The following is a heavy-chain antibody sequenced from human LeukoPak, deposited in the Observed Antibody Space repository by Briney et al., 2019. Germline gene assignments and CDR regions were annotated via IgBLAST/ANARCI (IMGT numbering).Heavy chain of an antibody. V-gene: IGHV4-39*01. J-gene: IGHJ4*02. Sequence: SETLSLTCTVSGGSISSSSYYWGWIRQPPGKGLEWLGITYHSGNTYYNPSLKSPVTISVDTSKNQFSLKLSTVPAANTAVYYCASLIGIYDYWGQGTLVTVSS. CDR1: GGSISSSSYY. CDR3: ASLIGIYDY. CDR2: TYHSGNT. D-gene: IGHD1-14*01.